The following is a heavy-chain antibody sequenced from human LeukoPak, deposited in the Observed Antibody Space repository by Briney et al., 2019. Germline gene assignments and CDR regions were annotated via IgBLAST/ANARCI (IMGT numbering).Heavy chain of an antibody. V-gene: IGHV4-61*02. CDR2: IYTSGST. Sequence: SETLSLTCTVSGGSISSGSYSWSWIRQPAGKGLEWIGRIYTSGSTNYNPSLKSRVTMSVHTSKNQFSLKLSSVTAADTAVYYCARDDFWSGYRAFDIWGQGTMVTVSS. CDR3: ARDDFWSGYRAFDI. J-gene: IGHJ3*02. CDR1: GGSISSGSYS. D-gene: IGHD3-3*01.